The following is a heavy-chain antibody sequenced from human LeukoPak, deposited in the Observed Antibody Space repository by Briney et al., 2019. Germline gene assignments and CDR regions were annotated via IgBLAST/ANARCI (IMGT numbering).Heavy chain of an antibody. CDR1: GFTFDDYT. J-gene: IGHJ4*02. V-gene: IGHV3-43*01. D-gene: IGHD3-16*01. CDR3: AKETGLGGFDY. Sequence: PGGSLRLSCAASGFTFDDYTMHWVRQAPGKGLEWVSLISWDGGSTYYADSVKGRFTISRDNSKNSLYLQMSSLRTEDTALYYCAKETGLGGFDYWGQGTLVTVSS. CDR2: ISWDGGST.